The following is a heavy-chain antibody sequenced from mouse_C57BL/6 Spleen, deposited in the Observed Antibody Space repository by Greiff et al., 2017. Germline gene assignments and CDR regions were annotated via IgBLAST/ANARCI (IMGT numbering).Heavy chain of an antibody. D-gene: IGHD1-1*01. CDR1: GYTFTSYW. V-gene: IGHV1-55*01. J-gene: IGHJ2*01. CDR2: IYPGSGST. CDR3: ASRLGTTGSPYFDY. Sequence: QVQLQQPGAELVKPGASVKMSCKASGYTFTSYWITWVKQRPGQGLEWIGEIYPGSGSTNYNEKFKSKATLTVDTSSSTAYMQLSSLTSEDSAVYYCASRLGTTGSPYFDYWGQGTTLTVSS.